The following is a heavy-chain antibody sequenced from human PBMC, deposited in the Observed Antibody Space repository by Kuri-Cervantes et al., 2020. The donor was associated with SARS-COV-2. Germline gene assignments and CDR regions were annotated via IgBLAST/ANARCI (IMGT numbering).Heavy chain of an antibody. CDR3: ARGRSFVGN. J-gene: IGHJ4*02. V-gene: IGHV4-34*01. D-gene: IGHD3-16*01. CDR1: GGSFSGYY. Sequence: SETLSLTCAVYGGSFSGYYWSWIRQPPGKGLEWIGEINHSGSTNYNPSLKSRGTISVDTSKNQFSLKLSSVTAADTAVYYCARGRSFVGNWGQGTLVTVSS. CDR2: INHSGST.